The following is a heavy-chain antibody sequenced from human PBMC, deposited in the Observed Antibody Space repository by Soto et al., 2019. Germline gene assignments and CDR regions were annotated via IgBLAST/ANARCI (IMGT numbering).Heavy chain of an antibody. CDR3: AKDTEREYCTNGVCYWFDP. V-gene: IGHV3-43*01. D-gene: IGHD2-8*01. CDR2: ISWDGGST. J-gene: IGHJ5*02. CDR1: GFTFDDYT. Sequence: GGSLRLSCAASGFTFDDYTMHWVRQAPGKGLEWVSLISWDGGSTYYADSVKGRFTISRDNSKNSLYLQMNSLRTEDTALYYCAKDTEREYCTNGVCYWFDPWGQGTLVTVSS.